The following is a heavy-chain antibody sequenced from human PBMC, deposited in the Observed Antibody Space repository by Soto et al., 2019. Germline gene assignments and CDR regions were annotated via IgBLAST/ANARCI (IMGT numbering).Heavy chain of an antibody. Sequence: SETLSLTCTVSGGSISSYYWHWIRQPTGKGLEWVGYIYSGGGTYYPRSLKGRVTISGEKSKNQLYLKMNSVTAADTAVYYCARDSDCYGSGSYDYWGQGTLVTVSS. CDR1: GGSISSYY. CDR3: ARDSDCYGSGSYDY. J-gene: IGHJ4*02. D-gene: IGHD3-10*01. V-gene: IGHV4-59*01. CDR2: IYSGGGT.